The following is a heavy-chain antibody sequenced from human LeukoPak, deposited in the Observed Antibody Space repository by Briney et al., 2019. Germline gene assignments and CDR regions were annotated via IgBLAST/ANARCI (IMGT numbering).Heavy chain of an antibody. CDR2: IYTSGST. CDR3: ARGNRFLEWLLEKPGVNWFDP. Sequence: PSETLSLTCTVSGGSISSGSYYWSWIRQPAGKGLEWIGRIYTSGSTNYNPSLKSRVTISVDTSKNQFSLKLSSVTAADTAVYYCARGNRFLEWLLEKPGVNWFDPWGQGTLVTVSS. CDR1: GGSISSGSYY. J-gene: IGHJ5*02. D-gene: IGHD3-3*01. V-gene: IGHV4-61*02.